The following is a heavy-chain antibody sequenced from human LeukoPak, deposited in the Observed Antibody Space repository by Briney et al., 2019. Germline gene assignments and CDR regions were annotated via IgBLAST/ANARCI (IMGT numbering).Heavy chain of an antibody. J-gene: IGHJ3*02. CDR2: ISSSGSTI. Sequence: PGGSLRLSCAASGFTFSDYYMSWIRQAPGKGLEWVSYISSSGSTIYYADSVKGRFTISRDNAKNSLYLQMNSLRAEDTAVYYCARAIMPRITMIVVVPGDAFDIWGQGTMVTVSS. CDR1: GFTFSDYY. D-gene: IGHD3-22*01. V-gene: IGHV3-11*04. CDR3: ARAIMPRITMIVVVPGDAFDI.